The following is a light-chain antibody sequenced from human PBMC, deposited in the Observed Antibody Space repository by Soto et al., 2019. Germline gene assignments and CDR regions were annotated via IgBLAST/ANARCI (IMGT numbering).Light chain of an antibody. CDR2: GAS. J-gene: IGKJ5*01. Sequence: EIVLTQSPGTLSLSPGERATLSCRASQIVISNYLAWYQQKPGQAPRLLIYGASQRATGLPDRFSGSGSGKEFTLNISRLEPEDFAVYYCSHYGSSHPTTFGQGTRLEI. V-gene: IGKV3-20*01. CDR3: SHYGSSHPTT. CDR1: QIVISNY.